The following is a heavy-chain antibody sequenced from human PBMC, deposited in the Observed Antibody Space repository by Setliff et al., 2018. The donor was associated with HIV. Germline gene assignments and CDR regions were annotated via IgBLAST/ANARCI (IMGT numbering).Heavy chain of an antibody. J-gene: IGHJ6*03. V-gene: IGHV4-31*11. CDR2: MYSSGNN. CDR1: GVSITSADYY. D-gene: IGHD2-15*01. Sequence: SETLSLTCAVSGVSITSADYYWSWIRQHPVKGLEWIGYMYSSGNNYYNPSLKSRLVVSVDESKNQFSLNLSSVTAADTAVYYCARGYCSGGFCHPNYYHYMDVWGKGTTVTV. CDR3: ARGYCSGGFCHPNYYHYMDV.